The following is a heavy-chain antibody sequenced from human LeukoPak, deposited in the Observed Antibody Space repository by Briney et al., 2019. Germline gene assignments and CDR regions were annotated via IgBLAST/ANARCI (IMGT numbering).Heavy chain of an antibody. D-gene: IGHD3-3*01. CDR3: ARVPITIFGVVIVNFDC. J-gene: IGHJ4*02. CDR2: ISAYNGNT. CDR1: GYTFTSYG. V-gene: IGHV1-18*01. Sequence: GASVKVSCKASGYTFTSYGIIWVRQAPGQGLEWMGWISAYNGNTNYAQKLQGRVTMTTDTSTSTAYMELRSLRSDDTAVYYCARVPITIFGVVIVNFDCWGQGTLVTVSS.